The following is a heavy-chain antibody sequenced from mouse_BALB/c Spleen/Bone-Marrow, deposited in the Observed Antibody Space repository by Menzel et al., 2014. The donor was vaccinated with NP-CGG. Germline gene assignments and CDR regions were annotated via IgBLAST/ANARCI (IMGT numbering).Heavy chain of an antibody. J-gene: IGHJ2*01. D-gene: IGHD2-14*01. CDR3: ARHHRYAYDFDN. Sequence: QVQLQQSGSVLVRPGASVKLSCKASGYTFTSSWMHWAKQSPGQGLEWIGEIHPNSGNTNYHEKFKGKATLTVDTPSSTAFVERSSLTSEDAAVYYRARHHRYAYDFDNWGEGTALTVSS. V-gene: IGHV1S130*01. CDR2: IHPNSGNT. CDR1: GYTFTSSW.